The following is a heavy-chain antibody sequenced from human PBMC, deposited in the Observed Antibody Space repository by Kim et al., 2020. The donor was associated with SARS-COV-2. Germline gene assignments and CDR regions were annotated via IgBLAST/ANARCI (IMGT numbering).Heavy chain of an antibody. D-gene: IGHD4-17*01. CDR3: ARDRGYGDDTFDY. J-gene: IGHJ4*02. V-gene: IGHV1-18*01. Sequence: NDAPNLQGRVTLTTDTSTSTALLELRSLRSDDTAVYFCARDRGYGDDTFDYWGQGTLVTVSS.